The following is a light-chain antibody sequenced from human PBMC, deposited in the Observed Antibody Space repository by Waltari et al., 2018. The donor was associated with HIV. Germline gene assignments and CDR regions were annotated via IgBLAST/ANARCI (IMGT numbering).Light chain of an antibody. V-gene: IGKV3-20*01. Sequence: ETVLTQSPGTLSLSPGERATLPCRASQSVGSNSLAWYQQKPGQAPRLLIYGASSRATGIPDRFSGSGSGTDFTLTISRLEPEDFAVYYCQQYGSSPLFTFGPGTKVDIK. J-gene: IGKJ3*01. CDR1: QSVGSNS. CDR2: GAS. CDR3: QQYGSSPLFT.